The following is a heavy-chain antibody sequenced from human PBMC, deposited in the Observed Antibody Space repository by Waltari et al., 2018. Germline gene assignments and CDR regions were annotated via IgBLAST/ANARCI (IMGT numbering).Heavy chain of an antibody. V-gene: IGHV1-69*01. Sequence: TPIFGTANYAQKFQGRVTITADESTSTAYMELSSLKSEDTAVYYCAREGPIVGATDYYYYYMDVWGKGTTVTVSS. CDR2: TPIFGTA. CDR3: AREGPIVGATDYYYYYMDV. D-gene: IGHD1-26*01. J-gene: IGHJ6*03.